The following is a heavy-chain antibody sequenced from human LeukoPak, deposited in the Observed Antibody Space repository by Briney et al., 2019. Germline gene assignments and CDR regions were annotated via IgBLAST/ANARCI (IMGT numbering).Heavy chain of an antibody. J-gene: IGHJ4*02. D-gene: IGHD4-23*01. CDR2: ISYDGTNK. CDR3: ARVMVVTPALNY. Sequence: PGRSLRLSCAASGFTFTGYGMHWVRQAPGKGLEWVAVISYDGTNKYYADSVKGRFTISRDNSKNTLYLQMNSLRAEDTAVYYCARVMVVTPALNYWGQGTLVTVSS. V-gene: IGHV3-33*01. CDR1: GFTFTGYG.